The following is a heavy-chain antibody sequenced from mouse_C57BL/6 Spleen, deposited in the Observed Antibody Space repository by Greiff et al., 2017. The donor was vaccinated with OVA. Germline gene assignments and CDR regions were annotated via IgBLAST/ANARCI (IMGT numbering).Heavy chain of an antibody. V-gene: IGHV5-9-1*02. J-gene: IGHJ4*01. D-gene: IGHD2-5*01. CDR1: GFTFSSYA. Sequence: EVHLVESGEGLVKPGGSLKLSCAASGFTFSSYAMSWVRQTPEKRLEWVAYISSGGDYIYYADTVKGRFTISRDNARNTLYLQMSSLKSEDTAMYYCTRGDSNYDAMDYWGQGTSVTVSS. CDR2: ISSGGDYI. CDR3: TRGDSNYDAMDY.